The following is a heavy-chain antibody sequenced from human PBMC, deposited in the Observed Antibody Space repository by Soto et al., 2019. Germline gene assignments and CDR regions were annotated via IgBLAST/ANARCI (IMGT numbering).Heavy chain of an antibody. V-gene: IGHV1-46*01. J-gene: IGHJ6*02. CDR1: GYTFTSYY. CDR3: ARDVGYCSGGSCYSGGAYYYYYGMDV. D-gene: IGHD2-15*01. CDR2: INPGGGST. Sequence: ASVKVSCKASGYTFTSYYMHWVRQAPGQGLEWMGIINPGGGSTSYAQKFQGRVTMTRETSTSTVNMELSSLRSEDTAVYYCARDVGYCSGGSCYSGGAYYYYYGMDVWGQGTTVTVSS.